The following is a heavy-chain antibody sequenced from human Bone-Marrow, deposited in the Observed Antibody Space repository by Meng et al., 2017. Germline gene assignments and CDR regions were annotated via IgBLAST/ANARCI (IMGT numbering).Heavy chain of an antibody. Sequence: GGSLRLSCAASGFTFSSYAMSWVRQAPGRGLEWVSAISGSGGSTYYADSVKGRFTISRDNSKNTLYLQMNSLRAEDTAVYYCAKREVQLWLSALDYWGQGTLVTVSS. CDR1: GFTFSSYA. CDR3: AKREVQLWLSALDY. CDR2: ISGSGGST. J-gene: IGHJ4*02. D-gene: IGHD5-18*01. V-gene: IGHV3-23*01.